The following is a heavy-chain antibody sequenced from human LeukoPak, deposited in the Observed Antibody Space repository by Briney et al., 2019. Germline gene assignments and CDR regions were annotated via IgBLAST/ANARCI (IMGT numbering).Heavy chain of an antibody. V-gene: IGHV4-34*01. J-gene: IGHJ4*02. Sequence: PSETLSLTCAVYGGSFSGYYWCWIRQPPGKGLEWIGEINHSGSTNYNPSLKSRVTISVDTSKNQFSLKLSSVTAADTAVYYCADGGYGSGSYSLDYWGQGTLVTVSS. CDR2: INHSGST. D-gene: IGHD3-10*01. CDR1: GGSFSGYY. CDR3: ADGGYGSGSYSLDY.